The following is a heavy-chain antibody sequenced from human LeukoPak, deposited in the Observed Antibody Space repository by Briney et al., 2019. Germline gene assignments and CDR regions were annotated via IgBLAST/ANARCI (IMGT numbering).Heavy chain of an antibody. CDR2: INHSGST. D-gene: IGHD3-10*01. CDR3: ARGPASGSNFAWFDP. Sequence: SETLSLTCAGYGGSLSNYYWSWIRQPSPVKGLEWIGEINHSGSTNYNPSLKSRVTISVDMSKNQFSLELSYVTAADPAVYYCARGPASGSNFAWFDPWGQGTLVTVSS. V-gene: IGHV4-34*01. CDR1: GGSLSNYY. J-gene: IGHJ5*02.